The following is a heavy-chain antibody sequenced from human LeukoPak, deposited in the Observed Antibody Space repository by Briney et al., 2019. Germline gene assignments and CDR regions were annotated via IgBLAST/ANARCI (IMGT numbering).Heavy chain of an antibody. V-gene: IGHV3-48*03. CDR2: ISGRDATI. CDR3: AREGYYDSTGYYSAHDAFDI. CDR1: GFTFSSFE. Sequence: GGSLRLSCAASGFTFSSFEMNWVRQAPGKGLEWVAYISGRDATIYYTDSVKGRFTISRDNAKNSLFLQMNRLRAEDTAVYFCAREGYYDSTGYYSAHDAFDIWGQGTMVTVSS. D-gene: IGHD3-22*01. J-gene: IGHJ3*02.